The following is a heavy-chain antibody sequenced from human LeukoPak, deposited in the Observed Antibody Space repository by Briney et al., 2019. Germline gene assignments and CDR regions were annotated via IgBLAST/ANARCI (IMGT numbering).Heavy chain of an antibody. V-gene: IGHV4-34*01. CDR2: INHSGST. CDR1: GWSFSGYY. D-gene: IGHD2-15*01. Sequence: SSETLSLTCAVYGWSFSGYYWSWIRQPPGKGLEWIGEINHSGSTNYNPSLKSRVTVSIDTSKNQFSLKLSSVTAADTAVYYCARRCSGGSCYNYWGQGTLVTVSS. CDR3: ARRCSGGSCYNY. J-gene: IGHJ4*02.